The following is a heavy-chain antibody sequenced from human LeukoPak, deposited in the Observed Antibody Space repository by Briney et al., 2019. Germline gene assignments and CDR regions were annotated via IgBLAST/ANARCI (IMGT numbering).Heavy chain of an antibody. Sequence: PGGSLRLSCGASGFTFSSYGMRWVRQAPGKGLEWVAVISYDGSNKYYADSVKGRFTISRDNSKNTLYLQMNSLRAEDTAEYYCAKGYSSSWYSGDFDYWGQGTLVTVSS. V-gene: IGHV3-30*18. CDR3: AKGYSSSWYSGDFDY. CDR1: GFTFSSYG. J-gene: IGHJ4*02. CDR2: ISYDGSNK. D-gene: IGHD6-13*01.